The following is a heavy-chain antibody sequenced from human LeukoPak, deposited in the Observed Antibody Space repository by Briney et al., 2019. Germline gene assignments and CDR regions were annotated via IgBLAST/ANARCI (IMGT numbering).Heavy chain of an antibody. CDR2: INWNGGGI. D-gene: IGHD3-16*01. CDR1: GFTFDDYG. V-gene: IGHV3-20*01. J-gene: IGHJ4*02. Sequence: GGSLRLSCAASGFTFDDYGVSWVRQAPGKGLEWVSGINWNGGGIDYADSVKGRFTISRDNAENSLYLQMNSLRAEDTAVYHCASGGHLDYWGQGTLVTVSS. CDR3: ASGGHLDY.